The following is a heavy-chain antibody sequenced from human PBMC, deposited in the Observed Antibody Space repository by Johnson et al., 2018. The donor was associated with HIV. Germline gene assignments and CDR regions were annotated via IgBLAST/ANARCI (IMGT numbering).Heavy chain of an antibody. J-gene: IGHJ3*01. D-gene: IGHD1-14*01. V-gene: IGHV3-30-3*01. CDR3: ATRDPTYRPGAFDL. Sequence: QVQLVESGGDVVQPGRSLRLSCTASGFTFSSYALHWVRQAPGKGLEWVAVLSYDGSNKYYADSVKGRFTISRDNAKNDLDLQMHSLRPEDTALFYCATRDPTYRPGAFDLWGQGTMVTVSS. CDR2: LSYDGSNK. CDR1: GFTFSSYA.